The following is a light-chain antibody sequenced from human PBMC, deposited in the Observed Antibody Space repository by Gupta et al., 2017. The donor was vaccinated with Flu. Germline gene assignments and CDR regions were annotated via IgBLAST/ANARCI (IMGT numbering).Light chain of an antibody. Sequence: QSSLTHPASLSGSPGQSTTISCSRTSNDVGGYNPVSWYQQHPGKTPKLIIYGVSERPSGVSNRFSGSKSGNTASLTISGLQADDEADYYCCTYASPSTYVFGTGTKVTVL. CDR3: CTYASPSTYV. J-gene: IGLJ1*01. CDR2: GVS. V-gene: IGLV2-23*02. CDR1: SNDVGGYNP.